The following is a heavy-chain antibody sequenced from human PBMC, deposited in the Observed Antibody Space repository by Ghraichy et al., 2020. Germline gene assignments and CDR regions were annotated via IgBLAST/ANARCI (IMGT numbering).Heavy chain of an antibody. J-gene: IGHJ4*02. CDR3: AREVSGNPSFDY. D-gene: IGHD4-23*01. CDR2: IYSGGST. CDR1: GFTVSSNY. V-gene: IGHV3-53*01. Sequence: GSLRLSCAASGFTVSSNYMSWVRQAPGKGLEWVSVIYSGGSTYYADSVKGRFTISRDNSKNTLYLQMNSLRAEDTAVYYCAREVSGNPSFDYWGQGTLVTVSS.